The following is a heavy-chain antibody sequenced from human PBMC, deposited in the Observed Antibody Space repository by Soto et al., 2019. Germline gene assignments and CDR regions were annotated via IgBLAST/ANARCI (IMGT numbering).Heavy chain of an antibody. CDR1: GYTFTSYA. CDR2: INAGNGNT. Sequence: ASVKVSCKASGYTFTSYAMHWVRQAPGQRLEWMGWINAGNGNTKYSQKFQGRVTITRDTSASTAYMELSSLRSEDTAVYYCATGLTAYCGGDCYRGAFDIWGQGTMVTVSS. CDR3: ATGLTAYCGGDCYRGAFDI. D-gene: IGHD2-21*02. J-gene: IGHJ3*02. V-gene: IGHV1-3*01.